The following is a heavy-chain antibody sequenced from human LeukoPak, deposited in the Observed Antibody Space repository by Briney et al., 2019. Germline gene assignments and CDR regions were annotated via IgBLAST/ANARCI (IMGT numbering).Heavy chain of an antibody. CDR1: GYTFTGYD. Sequence: ASVKVSCKASGYTFTGYDINWVRQATGQGLEWMGWMNPNSGNTGYAQKFQGRVTMTRNTSISTAYMEMSSLRSEDTAVYYCALVTAMVTSYYYMDVWGKGTTVTVSS. J-gene: IGHJ6*03. V-gene: IGHV1-8*01. D-gene: IGHD5-18*01. CDR2: MNPNSGNT. CDR3: ALVTAMVTSYYYMDV.